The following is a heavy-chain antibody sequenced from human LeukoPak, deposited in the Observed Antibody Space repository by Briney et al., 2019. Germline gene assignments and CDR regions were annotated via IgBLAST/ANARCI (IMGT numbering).Heavy chain of an antibody. CDR1: GYTLTSYG. Sequence: GASVKVSCKASGYTLTSYGISWVRQAPGQGLEWMGGIIPIFGTANYAQKFQGRVTITADESTSTAYMELSSLRSEDTAVYYCARNRAAAGYYYYYYMDVWGKGTTVTISS. CDR2: IIPIFGTA. D-gene: IGHD6-25*01. J-gene: IGHJ6*03. V-gene: IGHV1-69*13. CDR3: ARNRAAAGYYYYYYMDV.